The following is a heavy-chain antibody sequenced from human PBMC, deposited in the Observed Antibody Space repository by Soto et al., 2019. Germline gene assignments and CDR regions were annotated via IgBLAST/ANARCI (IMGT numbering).Heavy chain of an antibody. CDR2: IYYSGST. CDR3: ARAGVYSYGYLYY. Sequence: PSGTLSLTCTVSGGSISSGDYYWSWIRQPPGKGLEWIGYIYYSGSTYYNPSLKSRVTISVDTSKNQFSLKLSSVTAADTAVYYCARAGVYSYGYLYYWGQGTLVTVSS. V-gene: IGHV4-30-4*01. J-gene: IGHJ4*02. CDR1: GGSISSGDYY. D-gene: IGHD5-18*01.